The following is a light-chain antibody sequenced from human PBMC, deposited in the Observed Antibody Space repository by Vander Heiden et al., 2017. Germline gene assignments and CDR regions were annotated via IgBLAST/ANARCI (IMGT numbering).Light chain of an antibody. CDR1: ENVSRW. Sequence: DIQLTQSPSTLSASVGDRVTITCRASENVSRWMAWYQQNPGKAPKLLVYDASSLQSGVPSRFRGSGSWTEFTLTISSLQPDDFATYYCQQYNSYWWTFGQGTQVEI. CDR3: QQYNSYWWT. V-gene: IGKV1-5*01. J-gene: IGKJ1*01. CDR2: DAS.